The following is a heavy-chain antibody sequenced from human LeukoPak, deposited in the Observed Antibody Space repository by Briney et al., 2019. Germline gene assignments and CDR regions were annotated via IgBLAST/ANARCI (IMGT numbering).Heavy chain of an antibody. CDR3: ARAAVAGTVDY. D-gene: IGHD6-19*01. J-gene: IGHJ4*02. V-gene: IGHV3-7*01. CDR2: IKQDGSEK. CDR1: GFTFSSYW. Sequence: GGSLRPSCAASGFTFSSYWMSWVRQAPGKGLEWVANIKQDGSEKYYVDSVKGRFTISRDNAKNSLYLQMNSLRAEDTAVYYCARAAVAGTVDYWGQGTLVTVSS.